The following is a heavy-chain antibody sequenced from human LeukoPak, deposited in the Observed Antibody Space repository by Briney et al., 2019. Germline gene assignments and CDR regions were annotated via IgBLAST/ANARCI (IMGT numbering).Heavy chain of an antibody. D-gene: IGHD6-19*01. CDR1: GGSISNYY. Sequence: SETLSLTCTVSGGSISNYYWTWMRQPPGKGPEYIGFIHQSESTNYNPSLRSRVTISMDTSKNQFSLKLRSVTAADTAVYYCARRNSSGWSGDAFDIWGQGTMVTVSS. J-gene: IGHJ3*02. CDR3: ARRNSSGWSGDAFDI. CDR2: IHQSEST. V-gene: IGHV4-59*08.